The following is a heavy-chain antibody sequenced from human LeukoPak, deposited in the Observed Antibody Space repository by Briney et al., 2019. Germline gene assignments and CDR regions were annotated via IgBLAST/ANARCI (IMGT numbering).Heavy chain of an antibody. CDR3: ARDCIGCHGFDY. J-gene: IGHJ4*02. V-gene: IGHV1-18*01. CDR2: VSAYGDNT. D-gene: IGHD2-15*01. Sequence: ASVKVSCKTSGYTFINYGITWARQAPGQGLEWMGWVSAYGDNTNYVQKIQGRVTMTTVTSTSTAYMELRSLRSDDTAVYYCARDCIGCHGFDYWGQGTLVTVSS. CDR1: GYTFINYG.